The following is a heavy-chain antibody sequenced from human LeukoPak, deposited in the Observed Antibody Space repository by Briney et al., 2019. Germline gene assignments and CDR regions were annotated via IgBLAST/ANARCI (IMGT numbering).Heavy chain of an antibody. Sequence: ASVKVSCKASGYTLTSYFMHWVRQAPGQGLEWMGIINPSGGTTSYAQKFQGRVTMARDTSTSTVYMELSSLRSEDTAVYYCARGIQLWFYFVYWGQGTLVTVSS. J-gene: IGHJ4*02. CDR1: GYTLTSYF. V-gene: IGHV1-46*01. D-gene: IGHD5-18*01. CDR2: INPSGGTT. CDR3: ARGIQLWFYFVY.